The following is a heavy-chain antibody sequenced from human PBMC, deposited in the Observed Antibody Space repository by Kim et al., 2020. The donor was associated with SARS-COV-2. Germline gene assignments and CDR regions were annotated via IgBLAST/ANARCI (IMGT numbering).Heavy chain of an antibody. J-gene: IGHJ4*02. CDR1: GGSIDTYY. V-gene: IGHV4-59*13. Sequence: SETLSLTCTVSGGSIDTYYWSWIRQPPGKGLEWIGYIYYSGSTNYNPSLKSRVTISLDTSKNQFSLKLSSVTPADTAVYYCARARRYGSGSYDYWGQGTLVTVSS. CDR2: IYYSGST. D-gene: IGHD3-10*01. CDR3: ARARRYGSGSYDY.